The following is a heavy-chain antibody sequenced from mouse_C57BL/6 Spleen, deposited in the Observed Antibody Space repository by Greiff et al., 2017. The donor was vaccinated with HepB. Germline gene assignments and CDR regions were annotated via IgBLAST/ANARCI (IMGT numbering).Heavy chain of an antibody. V-gene: IGHV1-61*01. D-gene: IGHD4-1*01. J-gene: IGHJ2*01. CDR3: ARRDWDVYFDY. CDR2: IYPSDSET. Sequence: QVQLKQPGAELVRPGSSVKLSCKASGYTFTSYWMDWVKQRPGQGLEWIGNIYPSDSETHYNQKFKDKATLTVDKSSSTAYRQLSSLTSEDSAVYYCARRDWDVYFDYWGQGTTLTVSS. CDR1: GYTFTSYW.